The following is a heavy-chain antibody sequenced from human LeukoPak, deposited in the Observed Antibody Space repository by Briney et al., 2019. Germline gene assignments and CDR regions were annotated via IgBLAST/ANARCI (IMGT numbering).Heavy chain of an antibody. Sequence: SGTLSLTCTVSGGSISSGGYYWSWIRQHPGKGLEWIGYIYYSGSTYYNPSLKSRVTISVDTSKNQFSLKLSSVTAADTAVYYCARVWATGTTYDPWGQGTLVTVSS. CDR1: GGSISSGGYY. V-gene: IGHV4-31*03. J-gene: IGHJ5*02. D-gene: IGHD1-7*01. CDR3: ARVWATGTTYDP. CDR2: IYYSGST.